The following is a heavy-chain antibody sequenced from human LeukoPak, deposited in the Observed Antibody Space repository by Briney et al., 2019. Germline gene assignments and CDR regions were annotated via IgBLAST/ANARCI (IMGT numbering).Heavy chain of an antibody. V-gene: IGHV1-2*02. CDR1: GYTFTEHF. Sequence: ASVKVSCKASGYTFTEHFIHWVRQAPGQGLQYMGWIHPASANTVYAQMFHGRVTLTRDTPATTTYMELSGLRSDDTAAYYCARDLRPANLWGQGTLVTVSS. CDR3: ARDLRPANL. CDR2: IHPASANT. D-gene: IGHD1-7*01. J-gene: IGHJ4*02.